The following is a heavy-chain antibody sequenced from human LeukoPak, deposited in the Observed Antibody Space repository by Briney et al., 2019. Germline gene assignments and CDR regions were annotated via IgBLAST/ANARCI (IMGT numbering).Heavy chain of an antibody. D-gene: IGHD2-15*01. Sequence: PGGSLRLSCAASGFSVSSNYMSWVRQAPGRGLEWVSVIYSGGGTDYADSVRGRFTISRDNSKNTLCLQMNSLRAEDTAVYFCARGPRDGGGFLDYWGQGTLVTVSS. CDR2: IYSGGGT. J-gene: IGHJ4*02. V-gene: IGHV3-53*01. CDR3: ARGPRDGGGFLDY. CDR1: GFSVSSNY.